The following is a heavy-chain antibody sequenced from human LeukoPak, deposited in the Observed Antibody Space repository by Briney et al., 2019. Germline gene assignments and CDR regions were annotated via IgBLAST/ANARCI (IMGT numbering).Heavy chain of an antibody. V-gene: IGHV1-18*01. CDR2: ISAYNGNT. J-gene: IGHJ4*02. CDR3: ARGGILAVTGTGLFDY. D-gene: IGHD6-19*01. CDR1: GYTFTSYG. Sequence: ASVKVSCKASGYTFTSYGITWVRQAPGQGLEWMGWISAYNGNTNYAQKLQGRVTVTTETSTSTAYMELRSLRSDDTAVYYCARGGILAVTGTGLFDYWGQGTLVTVSS.